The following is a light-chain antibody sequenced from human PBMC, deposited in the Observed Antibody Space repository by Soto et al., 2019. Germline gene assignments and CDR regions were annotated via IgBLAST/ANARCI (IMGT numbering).Light chain of an antibody. J-gene: IGKJ1*01. CDR3: QQYGRSSVT. CDR1: QSVSSSY. CDR2: GAS. Sequence: EIVWTQSPGTLSLSPGERATLSCRASQSVSSSYLAWYQQKPGQAPRLLIYGASSRATGIPDRFSGSGSGTDFTLTISRLEPEDFAVYYCQQYGRSSVTCGQGTKVEIK. V-gene: IGKV3-20*01.